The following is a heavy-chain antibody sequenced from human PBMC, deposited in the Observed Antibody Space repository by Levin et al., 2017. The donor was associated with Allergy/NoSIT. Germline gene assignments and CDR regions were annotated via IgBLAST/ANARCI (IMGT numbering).Heavy chain of an antibody. CDR1: GYTFTSYG. D-gene: IGHD3-22*01. CDR3: ARGPPFTYYYDSSGYYLREYFQH. V-gene: IGHV1-18*01. CDR2: ISAYNGNT. J-gene: IGHJ1*01. Sequence: ASVKVSCKASGYTFTSYGISWVRQAPGQGLEWMGWISAYNGNTNYAQKLQGRVTMTTDTSTSTAYMELRSLRSDDTAVYYCARGPPFTYYYDSSGYYLREYFQHWGQGTLVTVSS.